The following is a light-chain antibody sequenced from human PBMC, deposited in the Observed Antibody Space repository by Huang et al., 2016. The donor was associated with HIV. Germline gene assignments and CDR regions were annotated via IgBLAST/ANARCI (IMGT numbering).Light chain of an antibody. J-gene: IGKJ2*01. Sequence: DIVMTQSPLSLPVTPGEPASISCRSSQRLLHSNGYKYLDWYLQKPGQSPQLLIYLGSNRASGVPDRCSGSGSGTDFTLKSSRVEAEDVGVYYCMQALQTPYTFGQGTKLEIK. V-gene: IGKV2-28*01. CDR2: LGS. CDR3: MQALQTPYT. CDR1: QRLLHSNGYKY.